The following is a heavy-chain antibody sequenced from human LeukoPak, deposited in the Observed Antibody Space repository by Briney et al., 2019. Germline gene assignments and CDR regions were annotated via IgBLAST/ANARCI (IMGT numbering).Heavy chain of an antibody. CDR3: ARDPWRSTGWSYCDY. J-gene: IGHJ4*02. CDR2: MSFDGDNK. Sequence: GGSLRLSCAVSGFTLSTYAMHWVRQAPGKGLEWVAVMSFDGDNKYYADSVKGRFTSSRDDSKNTLYLQMNSLRVEDTAMYFCARDPWRSTGWSYCDYWGQGTLVTVSS. V-gene: IGHV3-30*04. CDR1: GFTLSTYA. D-gene: IGHD6-19*01.